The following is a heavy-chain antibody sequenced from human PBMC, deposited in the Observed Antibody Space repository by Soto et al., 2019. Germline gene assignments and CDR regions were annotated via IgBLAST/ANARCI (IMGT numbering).Heavy chain of an antibody. V-gene: IGHV4-34*01. CDR1: GGSFSGYY. J-gene: IGHJ4*02. D-gene: IGHD6-13*01. Sequence: QVQLQQWGAGLLKPSETLSLTCAVYGGSFSGYYWSWIRQPPGKGLEWIGEINHSGSTNYNPPLTSRPTPSVATSKPLFSLKLRSVTAADTAVYYFARTYSSSWSPFDYWGQGTLVTFSS. CDR3: ARTYSSSWSPFDY. CDR2: INHSGST.